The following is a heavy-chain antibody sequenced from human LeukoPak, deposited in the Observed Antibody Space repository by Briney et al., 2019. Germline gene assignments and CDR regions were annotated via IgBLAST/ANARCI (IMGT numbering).Heavy chain of an antibody. J-gene: IGHJ4*02. Sequence: GASVKVSCKASGYTFTSYAITWVRQAPGQGLEWMGWISAYNGNTHYAQKLQGRVTMTTDTSTSTAYMDLRSLRSDDTAVYYCARDQFYRPYRGEAISFDYWGQGTLVTVSS. V-gene: IGHV1-18*01. D-gene: IGHD3-10*01. CDR3: ARDQFYRPYRGEAISFDY. CDR2: ISAYNGNT. CDR1: GYTFTSYA.